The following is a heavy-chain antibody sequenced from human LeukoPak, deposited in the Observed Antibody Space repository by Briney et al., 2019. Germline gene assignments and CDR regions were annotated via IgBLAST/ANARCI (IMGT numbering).Heavy chain of an antibody. D-gene: IGHD3-10*01. J-gene: IGHJ6*02. CDR2: ALPILGIA. CDR3: ARDRMVRGVGLDYYFGMDV. V-gene: IGHV1-69*04. CDR1: GGIFSSYT. Sequence: ASVKVSCKASGGIFSSYTFNWVGQAPGQGLEWRGRALPILGIATYAQKFQGRVTITADKSTSTAYMELSSLRSEDTAVYYCARDRMVRGVGLDYYFGMDVWGQGTTVTVSS.